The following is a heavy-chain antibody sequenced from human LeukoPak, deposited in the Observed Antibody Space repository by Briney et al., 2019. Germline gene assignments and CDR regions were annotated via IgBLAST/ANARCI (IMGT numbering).Heavy chain of an antibody. V-gene: IGHV4-39*07. D-gene: IGHD5-24*01. J-gene: IGHJ4*02. CDR1: GFSFSSYS. CDR2: IYYSGST. CDR3: ARVSRDGYNPPD. Sequence: GSLRLSCAASGFSFSSYSMNWVRQAPGKGLEWIGSIYYSGSTYYNPSLKSRVTISVDTSKNQFSLKLSSVTAADTAVYYCARVSRDGYNPPDWGQGTLVTVSS.